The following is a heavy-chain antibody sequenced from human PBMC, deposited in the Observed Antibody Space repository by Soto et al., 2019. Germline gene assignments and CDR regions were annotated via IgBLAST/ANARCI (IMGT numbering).Heavy chain of an antibody. Sequence: EVQLLESGGGLVQPGGSLRLSCAASGFTFSSYAMSWVRQAPGKGLEWVSAISGSGGSTYYADSVKGRFTISRDNSKNTLYRQMNSLRAEDTAVYYCAKAVHKFGGVIVNAFDIWGQGTMVTVSS. CDR2: ISGSGGST. CDR3: AKAVHKFGGVIVNAFDI. J-gene: IGHJ3*02. CDR1: GFTFSSYA. D-gene: IGHD3-16*02. V-gene: IGHV3-23*01.